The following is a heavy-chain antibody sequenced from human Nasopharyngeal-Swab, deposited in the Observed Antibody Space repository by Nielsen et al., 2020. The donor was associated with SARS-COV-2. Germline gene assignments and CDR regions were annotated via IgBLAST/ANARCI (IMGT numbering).Heavy chain of an antibody. Sequence: SETLSLTCTVFGGSISSSSYYWGWIRQPPGKGLEWIGSIYYSGSTYYNPSLKSRVTISVDTSKNQFSLKLSSVTAADTAVYYCARHSPFVVVPAATYDYWGQGTLVTVSS. CDR2: IYYSGST. CDR3: ARHSPFVVVPAATYDY. V-gene: IGHV4-39*01. CDR1: GGSISSSSYY. J-gene: IGHJ4*02. D-gene: IGHD2-2*01.